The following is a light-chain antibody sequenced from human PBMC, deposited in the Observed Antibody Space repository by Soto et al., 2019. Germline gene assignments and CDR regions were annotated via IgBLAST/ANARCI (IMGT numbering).Light chain of an antibody. J-gene: IGKJ4*01. CDR1: QSISTY. CDR3: QQSYSSPLT. CDR2: VAS. Sequence: DIQMTRSPSSLSASVGVRVTITCRASQSISTYLNWYQQKPGKAPKLVLYVASSLQSGVASRFSGSGSGTDFNLTISSLQPEDFATYYCQQSYSSPLTFGGGTKVEIK. V-gene: IGKV1-39*01.